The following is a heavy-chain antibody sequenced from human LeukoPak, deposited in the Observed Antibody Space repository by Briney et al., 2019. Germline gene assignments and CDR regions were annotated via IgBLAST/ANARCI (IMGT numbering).Heavy chain of an antibody. V-gene: IGHV3-48*01. CDR1: GFTFSSYS. CDR2: ISSSSSTI. Sequence: RGSLRLSCAASGFTFSSYSMNWVRQAPGRGLEWVSYISSSSSTIYYADSVKGRFTISRDNAKNSLYMQMNSLRAEDTALYYCARGLGGANGAFDIWGQGTMVTVSS. CDR3: ARGLGGANGAFDI. D-gene: IGHD3-16*01. J-gene: IGHJ3*02.